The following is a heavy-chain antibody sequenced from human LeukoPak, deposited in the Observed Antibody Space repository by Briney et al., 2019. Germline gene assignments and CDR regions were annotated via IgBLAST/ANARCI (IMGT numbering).Heavy chain of an antibody. CDR1: GYTFTSYD. V-gene: IGHV1-8*01. CDR2: MNPNSGNT. CDR3: AAMGLRYFDWLSEDDAFDI. J-gene: IGHJ3*02. D-gene: IGHD3-9*01. Sequence: ASVKVSCKASGYTFTSYDINWVRQATGQGLEWMGWMNPNSGNTGYAQKFQGRVTMTRNTSISTAYMELSSLRSEDTAVYYCAAMGLRYFDWLSEDDAFDIWGQGTMVTVSS.